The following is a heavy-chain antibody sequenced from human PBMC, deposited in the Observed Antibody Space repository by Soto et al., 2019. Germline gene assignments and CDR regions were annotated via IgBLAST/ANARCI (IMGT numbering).Heavy chain of an antibody. CDR3: ARGPTSSGWPYYFDY. CDR1: GGSISRYY. D-gene: IGHD6-19*01. Sequence: QVQLQESGPGLVKPSETLSLTCIVSGGSISRYYWSWIRQPPGKGLEWIGYIYYSGSTNYNPSLKSRVTISVDTSKNEFSLKLSSVTAADTAVYYCARGPTSSGWPYYFDYWGQGTLVTVSS. J-gene: IGHJ4*02. V-gene: IGHV4-59*01. CDR2: IYYSGST.